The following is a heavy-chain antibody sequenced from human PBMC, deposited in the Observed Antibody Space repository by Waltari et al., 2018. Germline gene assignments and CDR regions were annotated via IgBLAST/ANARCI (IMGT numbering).Heavy chain of an antibody. CDR1: GGSITSNRHY. D-gene: IGHD5-12*01. Sequence: QLQLQESGPRLVRPSETLSLICRLSGGSITSNRHYWAWIRQSPGQGLELIGTVSYSGTTYISPSLNSRVSVSRYTSKNQVSLILGSVTAADMAVYYCATYIGASVGTAAFDVWGQGTMVTVSS. CDR2: VSYSGTT. CDR3: ATYIGASVGTAAFDV. J-gene: IGHJ3*01. V-gene: IGHV4-39*01.